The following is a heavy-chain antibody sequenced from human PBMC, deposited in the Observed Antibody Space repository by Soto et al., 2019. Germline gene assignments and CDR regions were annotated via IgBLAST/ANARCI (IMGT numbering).Heavy chain of an antibody. D-gene: IGHD2-2*01. V-gene: IGHV1-69*01. J-gene: IGHJ6*02. CDR2: IIPIAATT. Sequence: QVQLVQSGAEVKKPGSSVKVSCKASGGTFSSYAISWVRQAPGQGLEWMGGIIPIAATTNYAKKFQGRVTITADESTSTDYMELSSLRSEDTAVYYCARSQGSSTSLEIYYYYYCGMDVWGQGTTVTVSS. CDR3: ARSQGSSTSLEIYYYYYCGMDV. CDR1: GGTFSSYA.